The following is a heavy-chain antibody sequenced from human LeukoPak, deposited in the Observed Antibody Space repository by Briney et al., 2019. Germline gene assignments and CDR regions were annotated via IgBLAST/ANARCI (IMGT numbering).Heavy chain of an antibody. Sequence: PSETLSLTCTVSGGSISSSSYYWSWIRQPPGKGLEWIGYIYYSGSTNYNPSLKSRVTISVDTSKNQFSLKLSSVTAADTAVYYCARVTTIFGVDYYYYYYMDVWGKGTTVTVSS. CDR1: GGSISSSSYY. D-gene: IGHD3-3*01. CDR2: IYYSGST. J-gene: IGHJ6*03. V-gene: IGHV4-61*01. CDR3: ARVTTIFGVDYYYYYYMDV.